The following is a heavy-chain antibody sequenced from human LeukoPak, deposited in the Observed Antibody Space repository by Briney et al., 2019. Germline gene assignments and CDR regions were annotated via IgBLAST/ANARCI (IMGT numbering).Heavy chain of an antibody. CDR2: IIPIFGTA. Sequence: ASVKVSCKASGGTFSSYAISWVRQAPGQGLEWMGGIIPIFGTANYAQKFQGRVTITADESTSTAYMELSSLRSEDTAVYYCARVRGRYYDFWSGYALDYWGQGTLVTVSS. V-gene: IGHV1-69*13. CDR1: GGTFSSYA. D-gene: IGHD3-3*01. CDR3: ARVRGRYYDFWSGYALDY. J-gene: IGHJ4*02.